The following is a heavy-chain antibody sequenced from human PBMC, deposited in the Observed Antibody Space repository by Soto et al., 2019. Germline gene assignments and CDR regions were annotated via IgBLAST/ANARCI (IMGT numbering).Heavy chain of an antibody. Sequence: GPSVKVSCKASGYTFTSYGISWVRQAPGQGLEWMGWISAYNGNTNYAQKLQGRVTMTTDTSTSTAYMELRSLRSDDTAVYYCARDLPHYYGSGSYLTPIINYYYYYGMDVWGQGTTVTVSS. CDR1: GYTFTSYG. V-gene: IGHV1-18*04. J-gene: IGHJ6*02. CDR3: ARDLPHYYGSGSYLTPIINYYYYYGMDV. CDR2: ISAYNGNT. D-gene: IGHD3-10*01.